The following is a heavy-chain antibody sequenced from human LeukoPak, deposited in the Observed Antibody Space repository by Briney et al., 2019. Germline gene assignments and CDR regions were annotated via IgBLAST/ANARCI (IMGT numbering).Heavy chain of an antibody. J-gene: IGHJ3*01. CDR1: GYDFVSYG. CDR3: ARDRGYRPDTFDV. D-gene: IGHD3-22*01. Sequence: ASVKVSCKASGYDFVSYGISWERQAPGQGLEWMAWMSPHNGGRKFAERIQDRVTLSTDTSTNTAYMDLRSLRSDDTGIYNCARDRGYRPDTFDVWGQGTTVIVSS. CDR2: MSPHNGGR. V-gene: IGHV1-18*01.